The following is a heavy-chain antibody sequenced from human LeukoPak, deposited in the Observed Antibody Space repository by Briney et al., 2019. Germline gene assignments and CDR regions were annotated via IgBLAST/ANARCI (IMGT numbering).Heavy chain of an antibody. J-gene: IGHJ4*02. D-gene: IGHD6-19*01. CDR1: GYTFTGYY. Sequence: ASVKVSCKASGYTFTGYYMHWVRQAPGQGLEWMGWINPNSGGTNYAQKFQGRVTMTRDTSISAAYMELSRLRSDDTAVYYCARDRSSGWYVAYYYFDYWGQGTLVTVSS. CDR3: ARDRSSGWYVAYYYFDY. CDR2: INPNSGGT. V-gene: IGHV1-2*02.